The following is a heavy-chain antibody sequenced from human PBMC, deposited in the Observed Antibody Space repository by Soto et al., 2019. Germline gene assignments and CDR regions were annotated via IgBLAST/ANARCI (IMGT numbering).Heavy chain of an antibody. CDR2: IYSGGST. V-gene: IGHV3-53*02. CDR3: ARDNSYGSGQHMGYGMDV. CDR1: GFTVSSHY. D-gene: IGHD3-10*01. J-gene: IGHJ6*02. Sequence: EVQLVETGGGLSQPGGSLRLSCAASGFTVSSHYMSWVRQAPGKGLEWVSVIYSGGSTYYADSVKGRFTISRDNSKNTLDLQMNSLRAEDTAVYYCARDNSYGSGQHMGYGMDVWGQGTTVTVS.